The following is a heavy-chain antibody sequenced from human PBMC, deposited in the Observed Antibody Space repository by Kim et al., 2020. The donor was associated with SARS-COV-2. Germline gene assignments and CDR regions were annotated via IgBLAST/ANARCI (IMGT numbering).Heavy chain of an antibody. D-gene: IGHD3-10*01. CDR1: GYTLTELS. V-gene: IGHV1-24*01. Sequence: ASVKVSCKVSGYTLTELSMHWVRQAPGKGLEWMGGFDPEDGETIYAQKFQGRVTMTEDTSTDTAYMELSSLRSEDTAVYYCATRYYGSGSYYRALDYWGQGTLVTVSS. CDR2: FDPEDGET. J-gene: IGHJ4*02. CDR3: ATRYYGSGSYYRALDY.